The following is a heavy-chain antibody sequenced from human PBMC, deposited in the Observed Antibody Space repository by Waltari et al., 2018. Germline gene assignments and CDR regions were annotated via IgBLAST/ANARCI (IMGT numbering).Heavy chain of an antibody. CDR2: ISGSGGST. CDR3: AKDEGLWFGESNAFDI. J-gene: IGHJ3*02. CDR1: GFTFSSYA. Sequence: EVQLVESGGGLVQPGGSLRLSCAASGFTFSSYAMSWVRQAPGKGLEWVSAISGSGGSTYDADSVKGRFTISRDNSKNTLYLQMNSLRAEDTAVYYCAKDEGLWFGESNAFDIWGQGTMVTVSS. V-gene: IGHV3-23*04. D-gene: IGHD3-10*01.